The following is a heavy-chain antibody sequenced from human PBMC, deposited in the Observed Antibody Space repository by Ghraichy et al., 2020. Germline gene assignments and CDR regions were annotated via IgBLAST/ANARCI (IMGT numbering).Heavy chain of an antibody. D-gene: IGHD3-9*01. CDR1: GFIFSSYA. Sequence: GGSLRLSWAASGFIFSSYAMHWVRQAPGKGLVWVASISFDGSNKYYGDSVKGRFTISRDNSKNTVYLQMNSLTAEDTAVYYCNVEAVDSEDYYYGMDVWGQGTTVTVSS. CDR2: ISFDGSNK. CDR3: NVEAVDSEDYYYGMDV. J-gene: IGHJ6*02. V-gene: IGHV3-30*03.